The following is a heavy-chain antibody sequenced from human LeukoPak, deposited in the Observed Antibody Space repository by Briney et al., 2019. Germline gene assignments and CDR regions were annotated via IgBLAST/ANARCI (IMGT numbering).Heavy chain of an antibody. V-gene: IGHV1-69*05. J-gene: IGHJ4*02. CDR1: GGSFNNYA. CDR3: AGDRFGIQVWSLYY. CDR2: IIPKFRTP. D-gene: IGHD5-18*01. Sequence: SVKVSCKASGGSFNNYAISWVRQAPGQGLEWMGRIIPKFRTPNYAQQFQGRVTITTDESTSTVYMELSSLRSEDTAVYFCAGDRFGIQVWSLYYWGQGTLVTVSS.